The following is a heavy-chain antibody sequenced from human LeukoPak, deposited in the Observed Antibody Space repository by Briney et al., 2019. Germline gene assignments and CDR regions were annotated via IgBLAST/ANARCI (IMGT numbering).Heavy chain of an antibody. V-gene: IGHV3-66*01. CDR3: ARAYGGNSQYFQH. CDR1: EFSVGSNY. J-gene: IGHJ1*01. D-gene: IGHD4-23*01. CDR2: IYSGGST. Sequence: GGSLRLSCAASEFSVGSNYMTWVRQAPGKGLEWVSLIYSGGSTYYADSVKGRFTISRDNSKNTLYLQMNSLRAEDTAVYYCARAYGGNSQYFQHWGQGTLVTVSS.